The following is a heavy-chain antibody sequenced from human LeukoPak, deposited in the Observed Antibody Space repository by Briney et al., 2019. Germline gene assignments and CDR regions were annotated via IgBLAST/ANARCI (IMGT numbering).Heavy chain of an antibody. CDR2: ISYDGSNK. Sequence: GGSLRLSCAASGFTFSSYGMHWVRQAPGKWLEWVAVISYDGSNKYYADSVKGRFTIARDNCKNTLSLQMNSLRAEDTAVYYCAKVGGPEDYWGQGTLVTVSS. D-gene: IGHD3-3*01. V-gene: IGHV3-30*18. J-gene: IGHJ4*02. CDR3: AKVGGPEDY. CDR1: GFTFSSYG.